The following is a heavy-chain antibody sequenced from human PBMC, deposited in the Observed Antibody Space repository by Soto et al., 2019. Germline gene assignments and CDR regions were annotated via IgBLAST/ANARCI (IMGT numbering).Heavy chain of an antibody. CDR1: GFTFSSYA. V-gene: IGHV3-30-3*01. CDR2: ISYDGSNK. J-gene: IGHJ5*02. D-gene: IGHD2-2*01. Sequence: PGGSLRLSCAASGFTFSSYAMHWVRQAPGKGLEWVAVISYDGSNKYYADSVKGRFTISRDNSKNTLYLQMNSLRAEDTAVYYCAREKVPAATLRAPKQQLGIDPWGQGTLVTVSS. CDR3: AREKVPAATLRAPKQQLGIDP.